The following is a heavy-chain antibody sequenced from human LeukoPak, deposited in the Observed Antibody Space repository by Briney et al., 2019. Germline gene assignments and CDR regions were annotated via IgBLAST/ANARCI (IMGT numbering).Heavy chain of an antibody. D-gene: IGHD5-12*01. CDR1: GGTFSSYA. CDR2: IIPIFGTA. Sequence: SVKVSCKASGGTFSSYAISWVRQAPGQGLEWMGGIIPIFGTANYAQKFQGRVTITADESTSTAYMELSSLRSEDTAVYYCARDYSGYDGFDYWGQGTLVTVSS. V-gene: IGHV1-69*13. J-gene: IGHJ4*02. CDR3: ARDYSGYDGFDY.